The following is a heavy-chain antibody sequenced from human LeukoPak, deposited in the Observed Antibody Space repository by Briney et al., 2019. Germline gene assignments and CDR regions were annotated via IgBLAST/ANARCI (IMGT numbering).Heavy chain of an antibody. D-gene: IGHD6-13*01. CDR1: GDTSTSYY. CDR3: ARAAAGRNWFDP. CDR2: INPSGGSR. J-gene: IGHJ5*02. Sequence: ASVKVSCKASGDTSTSYYMHWVRQAPGQGLEWMGIINPSGGSRSFALRFQGRVTMTSDTSTSTVYMELSSLRSEDTAVYYCARAAAGRNWFDPWGQGTLVTVSS. V-gene: IGHV1-46*01.